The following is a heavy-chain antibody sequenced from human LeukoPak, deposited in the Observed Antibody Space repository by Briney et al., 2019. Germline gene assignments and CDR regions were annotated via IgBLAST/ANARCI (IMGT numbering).Heavy chain of an antibody. D-gene: IGHD3-3*01. J-gene: IGHJ6*03. CDR2: ISSSSSYI. Sequence: GGSLRLSCAASGFTLSTYIMNWVRQAPGKGLEWVSSISSSSSYIYYADSVKGRFTISRDNAKNALYLQMNSLRAEDTAVYYCARDDFWSGYVYYMDVWGKGTTVTVSS. CDR1: GFTLSTYI. V-gene: IGHV3-21*01. CDR3: ARDDFWSGYVYYMDV.